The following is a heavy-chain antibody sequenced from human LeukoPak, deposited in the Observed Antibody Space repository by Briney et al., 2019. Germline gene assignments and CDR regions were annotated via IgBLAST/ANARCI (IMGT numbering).Heavy chain of an antibody. V-gene: IGHV5-51*01. Sequence: GESLKISCKGSGYSFTSYWIGWVRQMPGKGLEWMGIIYPGDPDTRYSPSFQGQVTISADKSISTAYLQWSSLKASDTATYYCAKRVSVTTVTKRNRHNWFDPLGQGTLVTVSS. J-gene: IGHJ5*02. D-gene: IGHD4-11*01. CDR3: AKRVSVTTVTKRNRHNWFDP. CDR1: GYSFTSYW. CDR2: IYPGDPDT.